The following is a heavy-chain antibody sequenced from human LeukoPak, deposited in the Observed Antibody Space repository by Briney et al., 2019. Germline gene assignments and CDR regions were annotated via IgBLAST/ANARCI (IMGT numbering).Heavy chain of an antibody. CDR3: AKGHRLCSSGNCNSQVDS. V-gene: IGHV3-23*01. Sequence: PGGSLRLSCAASGLSFSSSAMSWVRQAPGKGLEWVSAISGSGGSTYYADSVKGRFTISRDNSKNTLYLQMNSLRADDTAAYYCAKGHRLCSSGNCNSQVDSWGHGTLVIVPS. CDR1: GLSFSSSA. CDR2: ISGSGGST. J-gene: IGHJ5*01. D-gene: IGHD2-15*01.